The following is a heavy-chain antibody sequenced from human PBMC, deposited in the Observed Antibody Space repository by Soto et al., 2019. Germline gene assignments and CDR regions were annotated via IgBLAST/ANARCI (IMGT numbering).Heavy chain of an antibody. Sequence: AAVKVSCKACGYTFTGYYMHWVRQAPGQGLEWKGWINPNSGGTNYAQKFQGRVTMTRDTSIGTAYMELSRLRSDDTAVYYCARVSYQYHYDSRGYYYWGQGTLVPVSS. CDR3: ARVSYQYHYDSRGYYY. D-gene: IGHD3-22*01. V-gene: IGHV1-2*02. J-gene: IGHJ4*02. CDR1: GYTFTGYY. CDR2: INPNSGGT.